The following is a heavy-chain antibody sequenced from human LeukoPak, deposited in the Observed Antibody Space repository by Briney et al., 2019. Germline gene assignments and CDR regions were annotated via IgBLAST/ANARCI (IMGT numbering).Heavy chain of an antibody. CDR1: GYTFTSYG. CDR3: ARGQYYYGSGSYYPYYFDY. J-gene: IGHJ4*02. CDR2: ISAYNGNT. V-gene: IGHV1-18*01. Sequence: ASVKVSCKASGYTFTSYGISWVRQAPGQGLEWMGWISAYNGNTNYAQKLQGRVTMTTDTSTSTAYVELRSLRSDDTAVYYCARGQYYYGSGSYYPYYFDYWGQGTLVTVSS. D-gene: IGHD3-10*01.